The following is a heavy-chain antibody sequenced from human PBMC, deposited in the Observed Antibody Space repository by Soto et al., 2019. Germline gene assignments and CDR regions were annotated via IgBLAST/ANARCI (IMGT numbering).Heavy chain of an antibody. CDR2: IIPIFGTA. CDR3: ARGRDYYGSGSYSNWFDP. D-gene: IGHD3-10*01. V-gene: IGHV1-69*01. CDR1: GVTFSSYA. J-gene: IGHJ5*02. Sequence: QVQLVQSGAEVKKPGSSVKVSCKASGVTFSSYAISWVRQAPGQGLEWMGGIIPIFGTANYAQKFQGRVTITADESTSTDYMELSSLRSEDTAVYYCARGRDYYGSGSYSNWFDPWGQGTLVTVSS.